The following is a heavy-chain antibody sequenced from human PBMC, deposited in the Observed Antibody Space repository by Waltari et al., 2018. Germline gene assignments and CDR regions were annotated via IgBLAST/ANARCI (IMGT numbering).Heavy chain of an antibody. CDR1: GGSFSGYY. Sequence: QVQLQQWGAGLLKPSETLSLTCAVYGGSFSGYYWSWIRQPPGKGLEWIGEINHSGSTNYNPSLKGRVTISVDTSKNQFSLKLSSVTAADTAVYYCARGPPILYYYDSSGYYPSLHYWGQGTLVTVSS. J-gene: IGHJ4*02. CDR2: INHSGST. CDR3: ARGPPILYYYDSSGYYPSLHY. D-gene: IGHD3-22*01. V-gene: IGHV4-34*01.